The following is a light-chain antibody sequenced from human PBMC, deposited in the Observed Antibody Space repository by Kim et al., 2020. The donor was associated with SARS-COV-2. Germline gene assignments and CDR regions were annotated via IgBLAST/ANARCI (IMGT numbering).Light chain of an antibody. CDR1: QDISNY. CDR2: DAS. CDR3: QQYDNLPPKLT. J-gene: IGKJ4*01. V-gene: IGKV1-33*01. Sequence: VGARVTITCQASQDISNYLNWYQQKPGKAPKLLIYDASNLETGVPSRFSGSGSGTDFTFTISSLQPEDIATYYCQQYDNLPPKLTFGGGTKVEIK.